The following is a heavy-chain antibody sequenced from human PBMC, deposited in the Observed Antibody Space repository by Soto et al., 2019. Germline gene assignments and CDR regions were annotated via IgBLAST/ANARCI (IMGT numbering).Heavy chain of an antibody. D-gene: IGHD2-2*01. Sequence: SETLSLTCVVSGYSFNSVHFWGWIRQPPGKGLQWIGSLTQNGGTYRNPSLRSRVTLSVDTSKNQFSLKPTSVTAADAAVYYCAAATLPAARFYGMDVWGQGSTVTVSS. V-gene: IGHV4-38-2*01. CDR1: GYSFNSVHF. CDR2: LTQNGGT. CDR3: AAATLPAARFYGMDV. J-gene: IGHJ6*02.